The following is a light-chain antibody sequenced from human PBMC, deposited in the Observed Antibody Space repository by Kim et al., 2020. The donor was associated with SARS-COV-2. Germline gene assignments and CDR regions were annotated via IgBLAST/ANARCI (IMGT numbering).Light chain of an antibody. CDR2: DTG. CDR1: NGPVTSGHF. CDR3: LLSYSDSRV. V-gene: IGLV7-46*01. Sequence: PGGTVTLTCDSSNGPVTSGHFPYWFQQKPGQAPTTLIFDTGNRHSWTPARFSGSLLGGKAALTLSAARPEDEADYYCLLSYSDSRVFGGGTQLTVL. J-gene: IGLJ2*01.